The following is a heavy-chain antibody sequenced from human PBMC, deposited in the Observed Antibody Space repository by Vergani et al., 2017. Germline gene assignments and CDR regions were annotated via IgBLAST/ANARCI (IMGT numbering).Heavy chain of an antibody. D-gene: IGHD3-22*01. CDR3: AXDCYYDSSGYDRYYFDY. J-gene: IGHJ4*02. CDR2: IKQDGSEK. CDR1: GFTFSSYW. Sequence: EVQLVESGGGLVQPGGSLRLSCAASGFTFSSYWMSWVRQAPGKGLEWVANIKQDGSEKYYVDSVKGRFTISRDNAKNSLYLQMNSLRADDTAVYYCAXDCYYDSSGYDRYYFDYWGQGTLVTVSS. V-gene: IGHV3-7*03.